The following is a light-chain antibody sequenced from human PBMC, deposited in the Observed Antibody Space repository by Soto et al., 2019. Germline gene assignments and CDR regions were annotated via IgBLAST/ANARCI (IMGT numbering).Light chain of an antibody. V-gene: IGKV3-11*01. Sequence: EIVLTQSPATLYLSPGETATLSCRASQSVSSFLAWYQQKPGQAPRLLIYDASNRATGIPARFSGSGSGTDFTLTISSLEPEDFAVYYCQQRSNWPRTFGQGTKVEIK. CDR3: QQRSNWPRT. CDR1: QSVSSF. J-gene: IGKJ1*01. CDR2: DAS.